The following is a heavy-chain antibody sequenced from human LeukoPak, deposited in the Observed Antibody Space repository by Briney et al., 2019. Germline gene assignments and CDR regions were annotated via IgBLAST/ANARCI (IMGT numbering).Heavy chain of an antibody. CDR1: GGSISSYY. CDR2: IYYSGST. J-gene: IGHJ5*02. Sequence: SETLSLTCTVSGGSISSYYWSWIRQPPGKGLEWIGYIYYSGSTNYNPSLKSRVTISVDTSKDQFSLKLSSVTAADTAVYYCARGGSYRDGWFDPWGQGTLVTVSS. CDR3: ARGGSYRDGWFDP. V-gene: IGHV4-59*01. D-gene: IGHD1-26*01.